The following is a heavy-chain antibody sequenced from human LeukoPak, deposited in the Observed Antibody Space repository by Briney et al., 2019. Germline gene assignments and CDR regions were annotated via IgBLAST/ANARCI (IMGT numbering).Heavy chain of an antibody. J-gene: IGHJ6*03. D-gene: IGHD2-2*01. CDR3: ARGTDHCSSTSCYRRPWYYYYMDV. CDR1: GGSISSSSYY. CDR2: IYYSGST. Sequence: PSETLSLTCTVSGGSISSSSYYWSWIRQPPGKGLEWIGYIYYSGSTNYNPSLKSRVTISVDTSKNQFSLKLSSVTAADTAVYYCARGTDHCSSTSCYRRPWYYYYMDVWGKGTTVTVSS. V-gene: IGHV4-61*01.